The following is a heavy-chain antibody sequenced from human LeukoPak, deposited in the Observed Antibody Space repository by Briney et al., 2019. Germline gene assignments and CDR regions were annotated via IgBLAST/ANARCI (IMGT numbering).Heavy chain of an antibody. Sequence: SETLSLTCTVSGDSISTYYWSWIRQPPGKGLEWIGRISTTGGTIYNPSLKSRVTVSVDTSKNQFSLKLSSVTAADTAVYYCARDLDYGPRNWFDPWGQGTLVIVSS. CDR2: ISTTGGT. J-gene: IGHJ5*02. V-gene: IGHV4-4*07. CDR1: GDSISTYY. CDR3: ARDLDYGPRNWFDP. D-gene: IGHD4-17*01.